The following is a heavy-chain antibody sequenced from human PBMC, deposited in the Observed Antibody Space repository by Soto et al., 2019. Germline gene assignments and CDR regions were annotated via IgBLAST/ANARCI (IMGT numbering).Heavy chain of an antibody. CDR3: ARGASTIGWYLDY. D-gene: IGHD6-19*01. Sequence: PSETLSLTCAVSGDSISSGGFSWSWIRQPPGKGLEWIGEINHSGNTNYNPSLKSRVTISVDTSKNQFSLKLSSVTAADTAVYSCARGASTIGWYLDYWGQGTLVTVSS. V-gene: IGHV4-30-2*01. J-gene: IGHJ4*02. CDR1: GDSISSGGFS. CDR2: INHSGNT.